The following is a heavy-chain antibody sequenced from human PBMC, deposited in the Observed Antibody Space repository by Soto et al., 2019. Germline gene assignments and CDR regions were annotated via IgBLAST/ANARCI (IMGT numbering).Heavy chain of an antibody. D-gene: IGHD2-8*01. V-gene: IGHV1-18*01. CDR3: ARHGYCTNGVCFIFYYYYGMDV. CDR2: ISAYNGNT. CDR1: GYTFTSYG. Sequence: QVPLVQSGAEVKKPGASVKVSCKASGYTFTSYGISWVRQAPGQGLEWMGWISAYNGNTNYAQKLQGRVTMTTDTSTSTAYMELRSLRSDDPAVYYCARHGYCTNGVCFIFYYYYGMDVWGQGTTVTVSS. J-gene: IGHJ6*02.